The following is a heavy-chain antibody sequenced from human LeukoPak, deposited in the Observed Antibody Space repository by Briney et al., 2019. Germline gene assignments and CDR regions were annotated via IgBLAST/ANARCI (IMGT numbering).Heavy chain of an antibody. CDR3: ARASHSRGKYYFDY. Sequence: SETLSLTCTVSGGSISSYYWSWIRQPPGKGLEWIGYIYYSGSTNYNPSLKSRVTISVDTSKNQFSLKLSSVTAADTAVYYCARASHSRGKYYFDYWGQGTLVTVSS. V-gene: IGHV4-59*01. CDR2: IYYSGST. CDR1: GGSISSYY. D-gene: IGHD4-11*01. J-gene: IGHJ4*02.